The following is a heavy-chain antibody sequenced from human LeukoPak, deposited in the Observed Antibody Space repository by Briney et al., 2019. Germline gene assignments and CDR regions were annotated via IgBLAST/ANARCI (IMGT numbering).Heavy chain of an antibody. CDR2: MYNSGTT. V-gene: IGHV4-61*02. D-gene: IGHD1-14*01. J-gene: IGHJ4*02. CDR1: GASIRGSITSGTYY. CDR3: ARSTNRVDS. Sequence: SQTLSLTCTVSGASIRGSITSGTYYWNWIRQPAGKGLEWIGRMYNSGTTINYNPSLKSRVTISVDTSKNQFSLNVTSVTAADTAVYYCARSTNRVDSWGRGTLVTVSS.